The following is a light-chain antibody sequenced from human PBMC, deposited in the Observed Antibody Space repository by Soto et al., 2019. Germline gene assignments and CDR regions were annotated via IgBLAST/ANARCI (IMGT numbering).Light chain of an antibody. J-gene: IGKJ1*01. CDR2: QTS. V-gene: IGKV3-11*01. CDR3: HQRQSWPRT. Sequence: IVFTQSPATLSSFPGDRVTLSRTASQYINTRLAWYQHRPGQAPRLLIYQTSIRAAGIPARFSASGSGTDFTLTISDVQPEDFALYYCHQRQSWPRTFGQGTKVDIK. CDR1: QYINTR.